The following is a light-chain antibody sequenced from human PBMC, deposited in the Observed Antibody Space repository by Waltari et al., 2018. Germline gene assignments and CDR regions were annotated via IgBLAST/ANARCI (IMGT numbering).Light chain of an antibody. CDR2: WAS. Sequence: DIMMTQSPDVLAVSLGERASIKCKSSHSVLDYFNNKDSLAWYQQKAGPPPRLLIHWASTRETGVPDRFSGSGSGTDFTLTISSLQAEDAALYYCQQYYGPPYNFGQGTRLEIK. J-gene: IGKJ2*01. CDR3: QQYYGPPYN. V-gene: IGKV4-1*01. CDR1: HSVLDYFNNKDS.